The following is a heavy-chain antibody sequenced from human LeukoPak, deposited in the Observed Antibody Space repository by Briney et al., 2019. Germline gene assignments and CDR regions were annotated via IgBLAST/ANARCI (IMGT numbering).Heavy chain of an antibody. CDR3: ARMSIFGVAKFNYFDY. D-gene: IGHD3-3*01. Sequence: ASVKVSCKASGYTFTSYGISWVRQAPGQGLEWMGWISAYNGNTNYAQKLQGRVTMTTDTSTSTAYMELRSLRSDDTAVYYCARMSIFGVAKFNYFDYWGQGTLVTVSS. CDR2: ISAYNGNT. CDR1: GYTFTSYG. J-gene: IGHJ4*02. V-gene: IGHV1-18*01.